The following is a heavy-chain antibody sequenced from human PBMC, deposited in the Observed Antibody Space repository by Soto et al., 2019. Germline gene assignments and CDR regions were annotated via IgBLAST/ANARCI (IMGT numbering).Heavy chain of an antibody. J-gene: IGHJ2*01. CDR1: GGSISGGVHS. CDR3: AREIMPLTNDCYFDL. Sequence: SETLSLTCTVSGGSISGGVHSWSWIRQPPGKGLEWIGHIFDSGSTYYNPSLKSRLTISVDTSKNQFSLRLSSVTAADTAVYYCAREIMPLTNDCYFDLCGRGTLVTVSS. CDR2: IFDSGST. V-gene: IGHV4-30-4*01. D-gene: IGHD2-8*01.